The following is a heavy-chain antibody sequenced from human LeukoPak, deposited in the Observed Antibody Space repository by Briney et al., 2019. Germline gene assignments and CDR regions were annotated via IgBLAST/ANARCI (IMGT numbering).Heavy chain of an antibody. Sequence: PSETLSLTCAVYGGSFSGYYWSWIRQPPGKGLEWIGNIYYSGRTYDNPSLKSRVSISLDTSKNHFSLKLSSVTAADTAVYYCARLRVRGYGYGPWEGPTWLDYWGQGTLVTVSS. CDR2: IYYSGRT. J-gene: IGHJ4*02. CDR3: ARLRVRGYGYGPWEGPTWLDY. CDR1: GGSFSGYY. D-gene: IGHD5-18*01. V-gene: IGHV4-34*01.